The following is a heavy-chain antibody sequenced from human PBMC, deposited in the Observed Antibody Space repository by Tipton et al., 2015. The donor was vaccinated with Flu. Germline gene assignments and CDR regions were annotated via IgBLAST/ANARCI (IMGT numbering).Heavy chain of an antibody. D-gene: IGHD4-11*01. V-gene: IGHV4-59*08. J-gene: IGHJ5*02. CDR2: TFHSGNT. Sequence: TLSLTCSVSGGSITAYYWSWIRQPPGQGLEWIGNTFHSGNTYLNPSLKSRVTISIDTSKNQFSLKMKSLTATDMAVYYCARRDYSNYVSDPKSWFDPWGQGTLVAVSS. CDR1: GGSITAYY. CDR3: ARRDYSNYVSDPKSWFDP.